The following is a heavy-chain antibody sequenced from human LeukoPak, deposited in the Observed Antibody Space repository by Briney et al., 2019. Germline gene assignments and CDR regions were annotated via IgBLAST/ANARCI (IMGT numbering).Heavy chain of an antibody. CDR2: ISYDGSNK. CDR3: AKDPQLLWLGELLDHYFDY. D-gene: IGHD3-10*01. Sequence: GRSLRLSCAASGFTFSSYGMHWVRQAPGKGLEWVAVISYDGSNKYYADSVKGRFTISRDNSKNTLYLQMNSLRAEDTAVYYCAKDPQLLWLGELLDHYFDYWGQGTLVTVSS. CDR1: GFTFSSYG. J-gene: IGHJ4*02. V-gene: IGHV3-30*18.